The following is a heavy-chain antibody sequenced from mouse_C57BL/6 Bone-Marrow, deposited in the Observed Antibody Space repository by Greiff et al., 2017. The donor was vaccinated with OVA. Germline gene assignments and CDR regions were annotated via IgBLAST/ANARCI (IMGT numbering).Heavy chain of an antibody. CDR3: AREDWDGRYWYFDV. J-gene: IGHJ1*03. Sequence: VQLKESGPGLVKPSQSLSLTCSVTGYSITSGYYWNWIRQFPGNKLEWMGYISYDGSNNYNPSLKNRISITRDTSKNQFFLKLNSVTTEDTATYYCAREDWDGRYWYFDVWGTGTTVTVSS. D-gene: IGHD4-1*01. CDR2: ISYDGSN. V-gene: IGHV3-6*01. CDR1: GYSITSGYY.